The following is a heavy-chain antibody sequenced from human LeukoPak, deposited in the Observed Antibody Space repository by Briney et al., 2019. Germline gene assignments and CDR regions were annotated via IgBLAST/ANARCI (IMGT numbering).Heavy chain of an antibody. CDR2: MNPNGGNT. CDR3: ARIVEMATDDDY. Sequence: RASVKVSCKASGYTFTSYDINWVRQATGQGLEWMGWMNPNGGNTGYAQKFQGRVTMTRNTSISTAYMELSSLRSEDTAVYYCARIVEMATDDDYWGRGTLVTVSS. V-gene: IGHV1-8*01. D-gene: IGHD5-24*01. J-gene: IGHJ4*02. CDR1: GYTFTSYD.